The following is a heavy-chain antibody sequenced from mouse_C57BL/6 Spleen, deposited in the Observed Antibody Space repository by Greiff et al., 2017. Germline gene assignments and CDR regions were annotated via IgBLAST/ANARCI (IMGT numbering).Heavy chain of an antibody. J-gene: IGHJ4*01. V-gene: IGHV1-55*01. D-gene: IGHD2-3*01. CDR1: GYTFTSYW. CDR3: AREDYEGYYDYAMDY. CDR2: IYPGSGST. Sequence: QVQLQQPGAELVKPGASVKMSCKASGYTFTSYWITWVKQRPGQGLEWIGDIYPGSGSTNYNEKFKSKATLTVDSSSSTAYMQLSSLTSEDSAVYYCAREDYEGYYDYAMDYWGQGTSVTVSS.